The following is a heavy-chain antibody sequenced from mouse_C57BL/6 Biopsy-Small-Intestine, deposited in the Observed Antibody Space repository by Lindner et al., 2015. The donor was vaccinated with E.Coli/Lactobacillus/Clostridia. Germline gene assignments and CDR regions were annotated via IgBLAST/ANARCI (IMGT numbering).Heavy chain of an antibody. Sequence: VQLQESGPELVKPGASVKLSCKASGYTFTGYDINWVKQRPGQGLEWIGWIYPRDGSTKYNEKFKDKATLTVDTSSSTAYMELHSLTSEDSAVYFCARKPNFYYGGIFYYAMDYWGQGTSVTVSS. CDR3: ARKPNFYYGGIFYYAMDY. CDR2: IYPRDGST. V-gene: IGHV1-85*01. D-gene: IGHD1-1*01. J-gene: IGHJ4*01. CDR1: GYTFTGYD.